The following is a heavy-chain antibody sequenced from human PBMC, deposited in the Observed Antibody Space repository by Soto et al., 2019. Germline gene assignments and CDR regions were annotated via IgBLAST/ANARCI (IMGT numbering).Heavy chain of an antibody. D-gene: IGHD3-10*01. Sequence: GGSLRLSCAASGFTFSSYAMSWVRQAPGKGLEWVSTISGSGGSTYYADSVKGRFTISRDNSKNTLYLQMNSLRAEDTALYYCAKDRSPLITMVRGVILGDGFDIWGQGTMVTVSS. V-gene: IGHV3-23*01. CDR2: ISGSGGST. CDR1: GFTFSSYA. CDR3: AKDRSPLITMVRGVILGDGFDI. J-gene: IGHJ3*02.